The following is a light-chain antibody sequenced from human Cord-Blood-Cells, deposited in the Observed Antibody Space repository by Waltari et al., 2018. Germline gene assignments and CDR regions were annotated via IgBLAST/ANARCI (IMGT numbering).Light chain of an antibody. CDR3: CSYAGSYTVV. CDR1: SSDVGGYNS. J-gene: IGLJ2*01. V-gene: IGLV2-11*01. Sequence: QSALTQPRSVSGSPGQSATISCTGTSSDVGGYNSVSWYQQHPGKAPKLMIYDVSKRPSGVPDRFSGSKSGNTASLTISGLQAEDEADYYCCSYAGSYTVVFGGGTKLTVL. CDR2: DVS.